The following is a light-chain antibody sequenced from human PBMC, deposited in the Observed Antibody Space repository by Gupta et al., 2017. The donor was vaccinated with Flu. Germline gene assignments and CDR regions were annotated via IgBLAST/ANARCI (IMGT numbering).Light chain of an antibody. CDR2: DSS. J-gene: IGLJ2*01. V-gene: IGLV1-40*01. CDR1: SSNIGAGYD. CDR3: QTYDVTLRGPI. Sequence: QSVLTPPPAVSGAPGPRATIACTGSSSNIGAGYDVHWYQQSPGAVPKLLIFDSSSRPSGVPDRISGSKSGTSASLTITGLQADDEADYYCQTYDVTLRGPILGGGTKLTVL.